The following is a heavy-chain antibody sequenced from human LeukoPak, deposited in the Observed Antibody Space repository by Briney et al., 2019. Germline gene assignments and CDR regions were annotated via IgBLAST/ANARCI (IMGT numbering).Heavy chain of an antibody. CDR2: IRSSGSTI. D-gene: IGHD6-6*01. V-gene: IGHV3-11*01. CDR1: GFTFSTYW. CDR3: ARAAAARVIPHNWFDP. Sequence: PGGSLRLSFAASGFTFSTYWMSWVRQAPGKGLEWVSYIRSSGSTIYYADSVKGRFTISRDNAKNSLYLQMNSLRAEDTAVYYCARAAAARVIPHNWFDPWGQGTLVTVSS. J-gene: IGHJ5*02.